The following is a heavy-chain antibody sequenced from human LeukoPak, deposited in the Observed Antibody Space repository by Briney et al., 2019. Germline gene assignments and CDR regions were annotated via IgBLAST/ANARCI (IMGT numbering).Heavy chain of an antibody. J-gene: IGHJ4*02. CDR1: GFTFDRSW. CDR3: VRALGSSSSDF. D-gene: IGHD6-6*01. V-gene: IGHV3-7*01. CDR2: IKQDGSEV. Sequence: GGSLRLSCAASGFTFDRSWMSWVRQAPGKGLEWVANIKQDGSEVYYVDSVEGRFTLSRDNAKNSLSLQMNSLRGEETAVYYCVRALGSSSSDFWGQGTLVTVSS.